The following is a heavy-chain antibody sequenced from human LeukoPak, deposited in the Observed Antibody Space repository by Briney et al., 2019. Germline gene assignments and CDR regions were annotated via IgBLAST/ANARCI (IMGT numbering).Heavy chain of an antibody. D-gene: IGHD3-9*01. Sequence: PSETLSLTFTVSGGSISSYYWSWIRQPPGKGLEWIGYIYYSGSTNYNPSLKSRVTISVDTSKNQFSLKLSSVTAADTAVYYCARDTLSFDWGPPRYWGQGTLVTVSS. CDR2: IYYSGST. CDR3: ARDTLSFDWGPPRY. V-gene: IGHV4-59*01. CDR1: GGSISSYY. J-gene: IGHJ4*02.